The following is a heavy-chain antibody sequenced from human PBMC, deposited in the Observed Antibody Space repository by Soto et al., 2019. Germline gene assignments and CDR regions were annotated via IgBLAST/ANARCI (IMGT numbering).Heavy chain of an antibody. CDR2: ISTSGTTI. CDR1: GYIFSDYY. Sequence: QGQLVESGGGLVQPGGSLRLSCAASGYIFSDYYMTWIRQVPGMGLEWVSYISTSGTTISYADSVKGRFTISRDDAKNSLYLQMNSHRAEDTAVYYCARAGGSGWSLDYWGQGTLVTVSS. J-gene: IGHJ4*02. CDR3: ARAGGSGWSLDY. D-gene: IGHD6-19*01. V-gene: IGHV3-11*01.